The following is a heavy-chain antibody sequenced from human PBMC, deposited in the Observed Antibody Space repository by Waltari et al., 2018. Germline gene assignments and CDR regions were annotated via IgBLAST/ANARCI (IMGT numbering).Heavy chain of an antibody. CDR2: ISVSGGDT. CDR1: GFTITTYA. CDR3: AQWRVPYYLDY. Sequence: EGQLLESGGGLVQPGGSLRLSCAASGFTITTYAMTWVRQVPGKGLEWVAVISVSGGDTYYADSVRGRFTISRDNSRNTLDLQMNSLRADDTAVYYCAQWRVPYYLDYWGQGTLVTVSS. D-gene: IGHD3-16*01. V-gene: IGHV3-23*01. J-gene: IGHJ4*02.